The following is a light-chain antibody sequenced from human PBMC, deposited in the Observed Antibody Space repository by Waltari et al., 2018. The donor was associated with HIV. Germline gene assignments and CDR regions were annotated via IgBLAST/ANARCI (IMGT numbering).Light chain of an antibody. Sequence: QSALTQPPSVSGSPGQSVTISCIGTSSDIGSFDHVSWFQQPPGSAPKLLIVGVSNRPSGVPDRFSGSKSGNTASLTISGLQAEDEADYYCSSYRSSITLLFGGGTKLTVL. CDR2: GVS. CDR1: SSDIGSFDH. V-gene: IGLV2-18*02. J-gene: IGLJ3*02. CDR3: SSYRSSITLL.